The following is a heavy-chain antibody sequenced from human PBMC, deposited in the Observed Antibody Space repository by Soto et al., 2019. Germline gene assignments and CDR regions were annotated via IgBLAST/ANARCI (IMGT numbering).Heavy chain of an antibody. J-gene: IGHJ4*02. CDR2: IWYDGSNK. CDR3: ARSTYYYDSSGYYYYDY. CDR1: GFTFSSYG. Sequence: GGSLRLSCAASGFTFSSYGMHWVRQAPGKGLEWVAVIWYDGSNKYYADSVKGRFTISRDNSKNTLYLQMNSLRAEDTAVYYCARSTYYYDSSGYYYYDYWGQGTLVTVSS. V-gene: IGHV3-33*01. D-gene: IGHD3-22*01.